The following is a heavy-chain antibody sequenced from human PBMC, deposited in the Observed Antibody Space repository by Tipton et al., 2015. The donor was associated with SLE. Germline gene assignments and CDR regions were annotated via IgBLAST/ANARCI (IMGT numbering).Heavy chain of an antibody. CDR3: AREWGGATELFYYYYGMDV. CDR1: GGSFSGYY. CDR2: INHSGST. D-gene: IGHD1-26*01. Sequence: TLSLTCAVYGGSFSGYYWSWIRQSPGKGLEWIGEINHSGSTNYNPSLKSRVIISVDTSKKQFSLKLSSVTAADTAVYYCAREWGGATELFYYYYGMDVWGQGTTVTVSS. V-gene: IGHV4-34*01. J-gene: IGHJ6*02.